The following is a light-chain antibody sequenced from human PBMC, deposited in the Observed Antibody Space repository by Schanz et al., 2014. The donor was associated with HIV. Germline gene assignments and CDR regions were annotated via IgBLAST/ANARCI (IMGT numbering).Light chain of an antibody. Sequence: DIQMTQSPSSLSASVGDRVTITCRASQSISSYLNWYQQKPGKAPKLLIYAASTLQSGVPSRFSGSESGTYFTLTISSLQPEDFATYYCQQLASYPLTFGGGTKVEIK. CDR1: QSISSY. J-gene: IGKJ4*01. CDR2: AAS. V-gene: IGKV1-39*01. CDR3: QQLASYPLT.